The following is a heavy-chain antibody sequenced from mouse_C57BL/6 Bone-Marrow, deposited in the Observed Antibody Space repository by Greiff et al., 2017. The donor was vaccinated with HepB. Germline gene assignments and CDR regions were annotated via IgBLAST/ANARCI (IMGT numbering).Heavy chain of an antibody. CDR3: ARRTVVADWYFDV. J-gene: IGHJ3*01. Sequence: EVKLMESGGGLVQPGGSLSLSCAASGFTFTDYYMSWVRQPPGKALEWLGFIRNKANGYTTEYSASVKGRFTISRDNSQSILYLQMNALRAEDSATYYCARRTVVADWYFDVWGQGTLVTVSA. D-gene: IGHD1-1*01. CDR2: IRNKANGYTT. CDR1: GFTFTDYY. V-gene: IGHV7-3*01.